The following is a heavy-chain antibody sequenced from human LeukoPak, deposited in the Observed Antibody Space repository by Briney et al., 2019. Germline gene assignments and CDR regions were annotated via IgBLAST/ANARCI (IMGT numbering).Heavy chain of an antibody. Sequence: GGSLRLSCAASGFTFSSYSMNWVRQAPGKGLEWVSSISSSSSYIYYADSVKGRFTISRDNAKNSLYLQMNSLRAEDTAAYYCARVVVPAGADYWGQGTLVTVSS. CDR2: ISSSSSYI. V-gene: IGHV3-21*01. J-gene: IGHJ4*02. D-gene: IGHD2-2*01. CDR1: GFTFSSYS. CDR3: ARVVVPAGADY.